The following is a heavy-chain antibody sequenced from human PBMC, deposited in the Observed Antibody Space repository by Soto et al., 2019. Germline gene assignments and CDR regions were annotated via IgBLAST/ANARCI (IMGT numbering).Heavy chain of an antibody. Sequence: LRLSCAASGFTFSDYYMSWIRQAPGKGLEWVSYISSSGSTIYYADSVKGRFTISRDNAKNSLYLQMNSLRAEDTAVYYCAREKHSSSWYAEYFQHWGQGTLVTVSS. D-gene: IGHD6-13*01. V-gene: IGHV3-11*01. CDR1: GFTFSDYY. CDR3: AREKHSSSWYAEYFQH. CDR2: ISSSGSTI. J-gene: IGHJ1*01.